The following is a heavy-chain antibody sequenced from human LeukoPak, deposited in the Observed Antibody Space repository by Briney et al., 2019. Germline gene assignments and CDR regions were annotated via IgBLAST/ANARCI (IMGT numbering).Heavy chain of an antibody. J-gene: IGHJ5*02. Sequence: SETLSLTCTVSSGSISTSNYYWGWVRQPPGKALEWIGNIFYSGSTYYSPSLKSRVTISLDTSRNQFSLKLNSVTAADTAVYYCARDGYKTRFGAWGQGTLVTVSS. D-gene: IGHD3-10*01. CDR2: IFYSGST. V-gene: IGHV4-39*07. CDR1: SGSISTSNYY. CDR3: ARDGYKTRFGA.